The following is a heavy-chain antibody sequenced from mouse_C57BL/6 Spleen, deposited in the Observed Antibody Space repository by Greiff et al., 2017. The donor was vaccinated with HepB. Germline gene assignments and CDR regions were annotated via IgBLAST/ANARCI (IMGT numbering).Heavy chain of an antibody. D-gene: IGHD2-3*01. CDR2: ISSGGDYI. CDR1: GFTFSSYA. CDR3: TRDGIFYYAMDY. V-gene: IGHV5-9-1*02. J-gene: IGHJ4*01. Sequence: EVQLVESGEGLVKPGGSLKLSCAASGFTFSSYAMSWVRQTPEKRLEWVAYISSGGDYIYYADTVKGRFTISRDNARNTLYLQMSSLKSEDTAMYYCTRDGIFYYAMDYWGQGTSVTVSS.